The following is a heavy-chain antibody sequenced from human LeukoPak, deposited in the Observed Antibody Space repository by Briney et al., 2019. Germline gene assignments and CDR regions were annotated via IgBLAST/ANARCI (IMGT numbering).Heavy chain of an antibody. Sequence: ASMKVSCKASGYTFTSYGTNWVRQALGQGLEWMGWISAYNGNTNYAQNLQGRVTMTTDTSTSTAYMELRSLRSDDTAVYYCARVHRYNPYYFDYWGQGTLVTVSS. D-gene: IGHD5-24*01. V-gene: IGHV1-18*01. J-gene: IGHJ4*02. CDR1: GYTFTSYG. CDR2: ISAYNGNT. CDR3: ARVHRYNPYYFDY.